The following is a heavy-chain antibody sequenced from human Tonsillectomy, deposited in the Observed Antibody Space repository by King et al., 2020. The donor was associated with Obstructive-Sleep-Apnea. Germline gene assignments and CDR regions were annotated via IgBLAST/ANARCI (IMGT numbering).Heavy chain of an antibody. D-gene: IGHD3-9*01. J-gene: IGHJ6*02. Sequence: LQLQESGPGLVKPSETLALTCTVSGGSISSSSYYWGWIRQPPGKGLEWIGSIYYSGSTYYNPSLKSLFTISVDTSKNQFSLKLSSGTAADTAVYYCASGDYDILTGSLYYYGMDVWGQGTTVTVSS. CDR1: GGSISSSSYY. CDR3: ASGDYDILTGSLYYYGMDV. CDR2: IYYSGST. V-gene: IGHV4-39*07.